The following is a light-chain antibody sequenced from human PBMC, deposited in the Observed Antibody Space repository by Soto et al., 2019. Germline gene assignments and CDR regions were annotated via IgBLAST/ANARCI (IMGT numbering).Light chain of an antibody. J-gene: IGKJ4*01. V-gene: IGKV3-20*01. Sequence: IVWTQSPGTLSLSPGQRATLSCRASQSVSSSYLAWCQQKPGQAPRLLIFGASSRATGIPDRFSGSGSGTDFTLTISRLEPEDFAVYYCQQYGSSPPSLTFGGGTKVDIK. CDR1: QSVSSSY. CDR2: GAS. CDR3: QQYGSSPPSLT.